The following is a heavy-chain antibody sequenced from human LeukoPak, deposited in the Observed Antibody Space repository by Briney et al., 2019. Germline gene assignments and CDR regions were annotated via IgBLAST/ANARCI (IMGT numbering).Heavy chain of an antibody. CDR3: ARGRSITILRGVAISDGFDI. J-gene: IGHJ3*02. D-gene: IGHD3-10*01. CDR2: IATSSDYI. Sequence: PGGSLRLSCAASGFTFSTYSMNWVRQAPGKGLEWVSSIATSSDYIYYAGSLKGRFTISRDNAKNSLYLHMNSLRPDDTAVYYCARGRSITILRGVAISDGFDIWGQGTKVTVS. V-gene: IGHV3-21*06. CDR1: GFTFSTYS.